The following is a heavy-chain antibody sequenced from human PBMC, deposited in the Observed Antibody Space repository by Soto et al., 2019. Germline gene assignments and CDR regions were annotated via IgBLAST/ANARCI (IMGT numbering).Heavy chain of an antibody. Sequence: QLQLQESGPGLVKPSETLSLTCTVSGGSISSSSYYWGWIRQPPGKGLEWIGSIYYSGSTYYNPSLKSSVHITVNTSQNQFTLKLSAVDAADTAVYYCARRDSPPHYRYWGQGTLVTVSS. CDR1: GGSISSSSYY. J-gene: IGHJ4*02. CDR2: IYYSGST. V-gene: IGHV4-39*01. D-gene: IGHD3-16*02. CDR3: ARRDSPPHYRY.